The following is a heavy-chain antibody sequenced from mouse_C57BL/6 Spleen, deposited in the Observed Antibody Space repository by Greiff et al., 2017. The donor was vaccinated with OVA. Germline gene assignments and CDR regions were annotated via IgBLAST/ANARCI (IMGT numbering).Heavy chain of an antibody. CDR3: TENGPYGGWFAY. D-gene: IGHD1-1*01. CDR1: GFTFSNYW. CDR2: IRLKSDNYAT. J-gene: IGHJ3*01. V-gene: IGHV6-3*01. Sequence: EVKLMESGGGLVQPGGSMKLSCVASGFTFSNYWMNWVRQSPEKGLEWVAQIRLKSDNYATHYAESVKGRFTISRDDSKSSVYLQMNNLRAEDTGIYYCTENGPYGGWFAYWGQGTLVTVSA.